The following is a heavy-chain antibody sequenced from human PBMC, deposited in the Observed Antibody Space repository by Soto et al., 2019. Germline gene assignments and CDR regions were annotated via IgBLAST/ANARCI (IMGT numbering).Heavy chain of an antibody. CDR2: IYYSGST. D-gene: IGHD4-17*01. V-gene: IGHV4-59*01. CDR1: GGSISSYY. Sequence: QVQLQESGPGLVKPSETLSLTCTVSGGSISSYYWSWIRQPPGKGLEWIGYIYYSGSTNYNPSLKSRVTISVDTSNNQFSLKLSSVTAADTAVYYCARGTSFDYGDYVGWFDPWGQGTLVTVSS. J-gene: IGHJ5*02. CDR3: ARGTSFDYGDYVGWFDP.